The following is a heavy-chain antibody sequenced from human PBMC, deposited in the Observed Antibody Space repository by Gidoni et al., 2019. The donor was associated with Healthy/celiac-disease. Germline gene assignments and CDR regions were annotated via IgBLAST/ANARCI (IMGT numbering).Heavy chain of an antibody. Sequence: QVQLQESGPGLVKPSETLSLTCTVSGCSISSYYCSWIRQPPGKGLEWIGYIYYSGSTNYNPSLKSRVTISVDTSKNQFSLKLSSVTAADTAVYYCARDRYDFWSGYYNWFDPWGQGTLVTVSS. CDR1: GCSISSYY. V-gene: IGHV4-59*01. CDR3: ARDRYDFWSGYYNWFDP. CDR2: IYYSGST. J-gene: IGHJ5*02. D-gene: IGHD3-3*01.